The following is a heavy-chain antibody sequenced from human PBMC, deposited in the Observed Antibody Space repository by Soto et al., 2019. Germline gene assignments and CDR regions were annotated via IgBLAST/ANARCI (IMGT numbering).Heavy chain of an antibody. V-gene: IGHV3-7*01. Sequence: GGSLRLSCAASGFTFSSYWMSWVRQAPGKGLEWVANIKQDGSEKYYVDSVKGRFTISIDNAKNSLYLQMNSLRAEDTAVYYCARDCSSNSCEDSFDIWGQGTMVTVSS. CDR2: IKQDGSEK. J-gene: IGHJ3*02. CDR3: ARDCSSNSCEDSFDI. D-gene: IGHD2-2*01. CDR1: GFTFSSYW.